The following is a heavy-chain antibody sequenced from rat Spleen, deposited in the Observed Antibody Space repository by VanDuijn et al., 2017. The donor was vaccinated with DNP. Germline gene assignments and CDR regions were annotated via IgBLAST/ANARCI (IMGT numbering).Heavy chain of an antibody. CDR2: MSGAGAT. CDR3: TGGGSTIYPFTY. CDR1: GSSLTNFG. Sequence: QVQLRESGPGLVQPSQPLSLTCTVSGSSLTNFGVNWVRQPPGKGLEWIAAMSGAGATYYNSALKSRLSFSSDPSRSQVFLHMDSLQTEDTAIYFCTGGGSTIYPFTYWGQGTLVTVSS. V-gene: IGHV2S12*01. D-gene: IGHD1-2*01. J-gene: IGHJ3*01.